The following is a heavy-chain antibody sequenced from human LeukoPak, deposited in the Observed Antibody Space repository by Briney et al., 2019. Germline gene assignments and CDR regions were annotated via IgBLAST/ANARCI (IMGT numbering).Heavy chain of an antibody. J-gene: IGHJ4*02. D-gene: IGHD5-12*01. Sequence: TGGSLRLSCAASGFTFSSYSMNWVRQAPGKGLEWVSSISSSSSYIYYPDSVKGRFTISRDNAKNSLYLQMNSLRAEDTAVYYCARDEGWLQLGFDYWGQGTLVTVSS. CDR2: ISSSSSYI. CDR3: ARDEGWLQLGFDY. V-gene: IGHV3-21*01. CDR1: GFTFSSYS.